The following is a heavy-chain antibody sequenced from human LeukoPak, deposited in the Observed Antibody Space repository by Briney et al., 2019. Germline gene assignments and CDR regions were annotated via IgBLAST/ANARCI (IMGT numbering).Heavy chain of an antibody. D-gene: IGHD6-13*01. CDR3: ARVGHGYSCSWYRGWFDP. V-gene: IGHV4-34*01. CDR1: GGSFSGYY. CDR2: INHSGST. Sequence: PSETLSLTCAVYGGSFSGYYWSWIRQPPGKGLEWIGEINHSGSTNYNPSLKSRVTISVDTSKNQFSLKLSSVTAADTAVYYCARVGHGYSCSWYRGWFDPWGQGTLVTVSS. J-gene: IGHJ5*02.